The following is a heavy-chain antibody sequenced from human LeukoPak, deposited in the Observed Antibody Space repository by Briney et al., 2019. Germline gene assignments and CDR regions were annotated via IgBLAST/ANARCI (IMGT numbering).Heavy chain of an antibody. V-gene: IGHV7-4-1*02. D-gene: IGHD6-13*01. J-gene: IGHJ4*02. CDR3: AREAYSSSWYYFDY. CDR1: GYTFTSYA. Sequence: ASVTVSCTASGYTFTSYAMNWVRQAPGQGLEWMGWINTNTGNPTYAQGFTGRFVFSLDTSVSTAYLQISSLKAEDTAVYYCAREAYSSSWYYFDYWGQGTLVTVSS. CDR2: INTNTGNP.